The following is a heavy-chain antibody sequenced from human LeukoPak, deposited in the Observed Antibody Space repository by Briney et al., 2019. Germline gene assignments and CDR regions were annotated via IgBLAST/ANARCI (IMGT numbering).Heavy chain of an antibody. D-gene: IGHD3-3*01. CDR3: ARVSRHDFWSGYYTTHDY. CDR2: INHSGST. V-gene: IGHV4-34*01. Sequence: PSETLSLTCTVSGGSISSYYWSWIRQPPGKGLEWIGEINHSGSTNYNPSLKSRVTISVDTSKNQFSLKLSSVTAADTAVYYCARVSRHDFWSGYYTTHDYWGQGTLVTVSS. CDR1: GGSISSYY. J-gene: IGHJ4*02.